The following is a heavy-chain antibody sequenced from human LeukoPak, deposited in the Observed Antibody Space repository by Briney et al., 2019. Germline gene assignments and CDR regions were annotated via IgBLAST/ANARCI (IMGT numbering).Heavy chain of an antibody. CDR1: GDSISSGGYY. CDR3: ARRTAIHSYFDY. J-gene: IGHJ4*02. D-gene: IGHD2-2*02. V-gene: IGHV4-31*03. CDR2: IYYSGST. Sequence: SETLSLTCTVSGDSISSGGYYWSWIRQHPGKGLEWIGYIYYSGSTYYNPSLKSRVTISVDTSKNQFSLKLSSVTAADTAVYYCARRTAIHSYFDYWGQGTLVTVSS.